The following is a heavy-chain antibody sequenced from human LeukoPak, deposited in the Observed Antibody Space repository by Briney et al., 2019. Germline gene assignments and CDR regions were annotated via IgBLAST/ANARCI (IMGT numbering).Heavy chain of an antibody. CDR1: GGTFSSYA. V-gene: IGHV1-69*13. J-gene: IGHJ4*02. D-gene: IGHD5-12*01. CDR3: ATAGRGATLFDY. Sequence: ASVKVSCKASGGTFSSYAISWVRQAPGQGLEWMGGIIPIFGTANYAQKFQGRVTITADESTGTAYMELSSLRSEDTAVYYCATAGRGATLFDYWGQGTLVTVSS. CDR2: IIPIFGTA.